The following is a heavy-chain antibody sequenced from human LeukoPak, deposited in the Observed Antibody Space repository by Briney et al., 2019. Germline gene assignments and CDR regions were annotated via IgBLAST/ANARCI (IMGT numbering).Heavy chain of an antibody. CDR3: ARHVAGHFDY. CDR2: IYYSGST. CDR1: GGSISSSSYY. J-gene: IGHJ4*02. V-gene: IGHV4-39*01. D-gene: IGHD2-21*01. Sequence: SETLSLTCTVSGGSISSSSYYWGWIRQPPGKGLEWIGSIYYSGSTYYNPSLKSRVTISVDTSKNQFSLKLSSETAADTAVYYCARHVAGHFDYWGQGTLVTVSS.